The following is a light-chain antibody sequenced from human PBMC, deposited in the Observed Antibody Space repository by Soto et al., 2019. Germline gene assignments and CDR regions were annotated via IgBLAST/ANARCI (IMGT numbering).Light chain of an antibody. CDR2: KAS. CDR3: QMYNAPPYT. J-gene: IGKJ2*01. CDR1: QTITKW. Sequence: DIQMTQSPSTLSASFGYTVTFNCRASQTITKWLAWFQQKPGTTPRLLIHKASTLESGVPSRFSGSGYGTEFTLTINNVQPEEFATYYCQMYNAPPYTFGQGTKLHIK. V-gene: IGKV1-5*03.